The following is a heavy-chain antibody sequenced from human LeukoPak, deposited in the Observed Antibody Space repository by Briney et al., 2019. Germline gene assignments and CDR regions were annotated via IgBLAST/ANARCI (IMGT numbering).Heavy chain of an antibody. V-gene: IGHV3-48*01. J-gene: IGHJ4*02. D-gene: IGHD3-3*01. CDR1: GFTFSSYS. Sequence: PGGSLRLSCAASGFTFSSYSMNWVRQAPGKGLEWVSYISSSSSTIYYADSVKGRFTISRGNAKNSLYLQMNSLRAEDTAVYYCARDSSLSEWLSPFDYWGQGTLVTVSS. CDR3: ARDSSLSEWLSPFDY. CDR2: ISSSSSTI.